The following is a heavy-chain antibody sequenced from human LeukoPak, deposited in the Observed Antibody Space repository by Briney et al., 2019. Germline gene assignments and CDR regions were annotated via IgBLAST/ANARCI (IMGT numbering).Heavy chain of an antibody. CDR2: IYTSGST. J-gene: IGHJ4*01. CDR3: ARHVDTAVVLYFDY. V-gene: IGHV4-61*02. CDR1: GGSISRGSYY. D-gene: IGHD5-18*01. Sequence: TLSLTCTVSGGSISRGSYYWSWIRQPAGKGLEWIGRIYTSGSTNYNPSLKSRVTISVDTSKNQFSLKLSSVTAADTAVYYCARHVDTAVVLYFDYWGHGALVTVSS.